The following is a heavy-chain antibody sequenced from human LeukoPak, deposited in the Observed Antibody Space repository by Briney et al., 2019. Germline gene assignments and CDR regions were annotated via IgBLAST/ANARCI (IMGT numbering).Heavy chain of an antibody. CDR3: ARENLEYGDYAIDY. CDR2: IDRDGVT. J-gene: IGHJ4*02. V-gene: IGHV3-13*01. D-gene: IGHD4-17*01. Sequence: GGSLRLSCAASGFIFSKYDMHWVRQVTGKGLEWVSGIDRDGVTYYSGSVKGRFTSSRENAKNSLDLQMNTPRAGDTGVYYCARENLEYGDYAIDYWGQGILVIVSS. CDR1: GFIFSKYD.